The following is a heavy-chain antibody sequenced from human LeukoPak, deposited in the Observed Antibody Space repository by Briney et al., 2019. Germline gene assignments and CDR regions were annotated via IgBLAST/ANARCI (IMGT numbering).Heavy chain of an antibody. CDR2: IIPIFGTA. CDR3: ARDSSSWSDYYYYYMDV. V-gene: IGHV1-69*05. Sequence: SVKVSCKASGGTFSSYAISWVRQAPGQGLEWMGGIIPIFGTANYAQKFQGRVTITTDESTSTAYMELSSLRSEDTAVYYCARDSSSWSDYYYYYMDVWGKGTTVTVSS. CDR1: GGTFSSYA. D-gene: IGHD6-13*01. J-gene: IGHJ6*03.